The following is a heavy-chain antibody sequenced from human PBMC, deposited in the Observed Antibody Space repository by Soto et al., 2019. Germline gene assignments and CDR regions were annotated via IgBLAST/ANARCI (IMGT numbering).Heavy chain of an antibody. V-gene: IGHV1-18*04. D-gene: IGHD2-15*01. J-gene: IGHJ6*02. Sequence: QVQLVQSGVEVKKPGASVKVSCKASGYTFISHGISWVRQAPGQGLEWMGWISGKNGNTNYAQKLQGRVTLTTDTSTSTASMERRSLRSDDTAVYYCARVSSSIVVVPDYGMDVWGQGTTVTVSS. CDR1: GYTFISHG. CDR3: ARVSSSIVVVPDYGMDV. CDR2: ISGKNGNT.